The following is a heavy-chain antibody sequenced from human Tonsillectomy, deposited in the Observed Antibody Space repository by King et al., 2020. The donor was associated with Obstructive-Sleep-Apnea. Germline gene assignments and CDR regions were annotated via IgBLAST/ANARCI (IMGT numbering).Heavy chain of an antibody. Sequence: VQLVESGSELKKPGASVKISCKASGYTFSSYPMSWVRLAPGQGLEWMGRINTNTGNPTYAQGFTGRFVFSLDTSVSTAYVQISSLKTEDTAVYYCARDEGGLAYWGQGTLVTVSS. J-gene: IGHJ4*02. CDR3: ARDEGGLAY. CDR2: INTNTGNP. D-gene: IGHD2-15*01. CDR1: GYTFSSYP. V-gene: IGHV7-4-1*02.